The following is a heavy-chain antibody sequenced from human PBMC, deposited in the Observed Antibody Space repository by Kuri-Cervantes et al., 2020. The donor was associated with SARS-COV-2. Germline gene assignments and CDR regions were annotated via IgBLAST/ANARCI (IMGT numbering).Heavy chain of an antibody. CDR3: ARSLQLVRFDY. CDR1: GGSISSGDYY. D-gene: IGHD6-6*01. J-gene: IGHJ4*02. Sequence: SCTVSGGSISSGDYYWSWIRQPPGKGLEWIGYIYYSGSTYYNPSLKSRVTISVDTSKNQFSLKLSSVTAADTAVYYCARSLQLVRFDYWGQGTLVTVSS. V-gene: IGHV4-30-4*08. CDR2: IYYSGST.